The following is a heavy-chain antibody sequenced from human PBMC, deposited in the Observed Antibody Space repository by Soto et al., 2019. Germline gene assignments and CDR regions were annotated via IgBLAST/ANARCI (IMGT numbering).Heavy chain of an antibody. D-gene: IGHD2-2*01. CDR2: MNPNSGNT. J-gene: IGHJ6*03. CDR3: ATTPVYCSSTSCSHFQYYYMDV. V-gene: IGHV1-8*01. CDR1: GYTFTSYD. Sequence: ASVKVSCKASGYTFTSYDINWVRQATGQGLEWMGWMNPNSGNTGYAQKFQGRVTMTRNTSISTAYMELSSLRSEDTAVYYCATTPVYCSSTSCSHFQYYYMDVWGKGTTVTVSS.